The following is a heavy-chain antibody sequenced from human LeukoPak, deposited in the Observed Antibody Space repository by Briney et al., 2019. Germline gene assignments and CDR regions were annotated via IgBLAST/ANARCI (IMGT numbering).Heavy chain of an antibody. D-gene: IGHD5-18*01. Sequence: GGSLRLSCEASGFTFSSYWMHWVRQAPGKGLVWVSRISSDGSTITYADSVKGRFTISRHNSRNTLYLQMNSLRAEDTAVYYCARVDTVMAYYFDLWGQGTLVTVSS. V-gene: IGHV3-74*01. J-gene: IGHJ4*02. CDR1: GFTFSSYW. CDR2: ISSDGSTI. CDR3: ARVDTVMAYYFDL.